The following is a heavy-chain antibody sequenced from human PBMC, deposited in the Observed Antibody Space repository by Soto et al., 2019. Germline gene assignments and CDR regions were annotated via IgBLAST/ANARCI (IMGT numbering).Heavy chain of an antibody. D-gene: IGHD1-26*01. CDR2: IGTRTGDL. V-gene: IGHV3-23*01. J-gene: IGHJ4*02. CDR1: VFTFTSYG. Sequence: PGGSLILSCAASVFTFTSYGMTWVRQGPGKGLEWVSSIGTRTGDLLYADSVKGRFTISRDNSKNTLYLQMNSLTTEDTAIYYCAKRSPSGTYYFDSWGLGTLVTVSS. CDR3: AKRSPSGTYYFDS.